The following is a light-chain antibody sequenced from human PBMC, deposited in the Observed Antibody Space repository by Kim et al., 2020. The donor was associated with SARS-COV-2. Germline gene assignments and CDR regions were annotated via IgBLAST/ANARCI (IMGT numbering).Light chain of an antibody. V-gene: IGLV4-69*01. CDR3: QTWGTGIRV. CDR2: LNSDGSH. Sequence: ASVKLTCTLSSGHGSYAIAWHQQQPGKGPRYLIKLNSDGSHSKGDGIPDRFSGSSSGAERYLTISSLQSEDEADYYCQTWGTGIRVFGGGTQLTVL. J-gene: IGLJ3*02. CDR1: SGHGSYA.